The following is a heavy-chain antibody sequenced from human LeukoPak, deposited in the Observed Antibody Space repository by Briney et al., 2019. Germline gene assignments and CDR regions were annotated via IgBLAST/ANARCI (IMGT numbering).Heavy chain of an antibody. CDR3: ARSVSDYYYYYYMDV. D-gene: IGHD4/OR15-4a*01. CDR2: MNPNSGNT. J-gene: IGHJ6*03. CDR1: GYTFTSYD. V-gene: IGHV1-8*01. Sequence: GASVKVSCKASGYTFTSYDINWVRQATGQGLEWMGWMNPNSGNTGYAQKFQDRVTMTRNTSISTAYMELSSLRSEDTAVYYCARSVSDYYYYYYMDVWGKGTTVTVSS.